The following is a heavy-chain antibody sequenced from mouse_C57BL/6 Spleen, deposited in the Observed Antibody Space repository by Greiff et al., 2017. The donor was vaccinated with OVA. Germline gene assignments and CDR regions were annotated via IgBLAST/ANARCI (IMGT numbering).Heavy chain of an antibody. V-gene: IGHV5-4*03. Sequence: EVNLVESGGGLVKPGGSLKLSCAASGFTFSSYAMSWVRQTPEKRLEWVATISDGGSYTYYPDNVQGRFTISRDNAKNNLYLQMSHLKSEDTAMYYCAGGFAYWGQGTLVTVSA. CDR2: ISDGGSYT. CDR1: GFTFSSYA. CDR3: AGGFAY. J-gene: IGHJ3*01.